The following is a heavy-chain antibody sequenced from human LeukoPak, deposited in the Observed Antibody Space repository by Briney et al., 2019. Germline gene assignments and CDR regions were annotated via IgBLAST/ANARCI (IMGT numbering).Heavy chain of an antibody. V-gene: IGHV4-39*07. J-gene: IGHJ5*02. CDR1: GGSIGSGDYY. D-gene: IGHD3-9*01. Sequence: SETLSLTCTVSGGSIGSGDYYWDWIRQPPGKGLEWIGDIFYSGSTHYNPSLKSRVTISVDTSKNQFSLKLSSVTAADTAVYYCARARTYYDILTGRKQKNWFDPWGQGTLVTVSS. CDR3: ARARTYYDILTGRKQKNWFDP. CDR2: IFYSGST.